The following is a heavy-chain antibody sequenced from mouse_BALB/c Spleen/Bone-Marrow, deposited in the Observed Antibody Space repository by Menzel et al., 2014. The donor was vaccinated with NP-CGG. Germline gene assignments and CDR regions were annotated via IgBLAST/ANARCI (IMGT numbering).Heavy chain of an antibody. CDR3: ARNGNYGAWFAY. CDR2: IDPANGNT. CDR1: GFNIKDTY. J-gene: IGHJ3*01. Sequence: VQLQQPGAELVKPGASVKLSCTASGFNIKDTYMHWVKQRPEQGLEWIGRIDPANGNTKYDPKFQGKATITADTSPNTAYLQLSSLTSEDTAVYCCARNGNYGAWFAYWGQGTLVTVSA. D-gene: IGHD2-1*01. V-gene: IGHV14-3*02.